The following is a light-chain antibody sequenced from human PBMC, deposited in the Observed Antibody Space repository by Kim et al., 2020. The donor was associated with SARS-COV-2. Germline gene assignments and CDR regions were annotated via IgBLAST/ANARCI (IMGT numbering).Light chain of an antibody. CDR1: QSVSSN. Sequence: VSPGERATLSCRASQSVSSNFAWYQQRPGQAPRLLIYGASTRATGIPARFSGSGSGTEFTLTISSLQSEDFAVYYCQQYNNWPTTFGQGTRLEIK. CDR3: QQYNNWPTT. V-gene: IGKV3-15*01. J-gene: IGKJ5*01. CDR2: GAS.